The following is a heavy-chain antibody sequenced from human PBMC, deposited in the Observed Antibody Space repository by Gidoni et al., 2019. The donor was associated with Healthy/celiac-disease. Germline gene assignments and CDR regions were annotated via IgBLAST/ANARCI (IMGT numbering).Heavy chain of an antibody. CDR2: ISSSSSYI. J-gene: IGHJ4*02. Sequence: EVQLVESGGGLVKPGGSRRLSCAASGFTFSSYSMNWVRQAPGKGLEWVSSISSSSSYIYYADSVKGRFTISRDNAKNSLYLQMNSLRAEDTAVYYCARDRSGYDYFDYWGQGTLVTVSS. V-gene: IGHV3-21*01. CDR3: ARDRSGYDYFDY. CDR1: GFTFSSYS. D-gene: IGHD5-12*01.